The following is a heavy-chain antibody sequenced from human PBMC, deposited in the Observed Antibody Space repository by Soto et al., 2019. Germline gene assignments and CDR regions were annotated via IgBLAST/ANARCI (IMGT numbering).Heavy chain of an antibody. CDR3: ARVPITIFGVVTSYYYYYGMDV. J-gene: IGHJ6*02. CDR1: GFTFSSYW. Sequence: GGSLRLSCAASGFTFSSYWMSWVRQAPGKGLEWVANIKQDGSEKYYVDSVKGRFTISRDNAKNSLYLQMNSLRAEDTAVYYCARVPITIFGVVTSYYYYYGMDVWGQGTTVTVSS. D-gene: IGHD3-3*01. V-gene: IGHV3-7*05. CDR2: IKQDGSEK.